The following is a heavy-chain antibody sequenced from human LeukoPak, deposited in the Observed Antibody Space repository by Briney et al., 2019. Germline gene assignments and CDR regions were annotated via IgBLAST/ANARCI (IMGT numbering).Heavy chain of an antibody. CDR3: ARGVIAAAGTDYYYYGMDV. Sequence: SVKVSCKASGGTFSSYAISWVRQAPGQGLEWMGRIIPILGIANYAQKFQGRGTITADKSRSTAYMELSSLRSEDTAVYYCARGVIAAAGTDYYYYGMDVWGQGTTVTVSS. D-gene: IGHD6-13*01. J-gene: IGHJ6*02. V-gene: IGHV1-69*04. CDR2: IIPILGIA. CDR1: GGTFSSYA.